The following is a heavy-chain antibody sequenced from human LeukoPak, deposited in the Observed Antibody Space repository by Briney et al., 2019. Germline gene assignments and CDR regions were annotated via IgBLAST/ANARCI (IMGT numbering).Heavy chain of an antibody. V-gene: IGHV3-7*01. Sequence: PGGSLRLSCAASGFTFSSYWMSWVRQAPGKGPEWVANIKPDGSEKYYVDSVKGRFMVSRDNAKNSLYLQMNSLRAEDTAMYYCAEGSNYGDSSFWGQGTPVTVSS. J-gene: IGHJ4*02. CDR3: AEGSNYGDSSF. D-gene: IGHD4-17*01. CDR1: GFTFSSYW. CDR2: IKPDGSEK.